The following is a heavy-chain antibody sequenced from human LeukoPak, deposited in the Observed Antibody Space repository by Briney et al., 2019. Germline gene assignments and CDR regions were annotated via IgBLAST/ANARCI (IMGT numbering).Heavy chain of an antibody. J-gene: IGHJ3*02. CDR3: ARDDTYYYGSGSYWFPNLGGYSNHNDAFDI. D-gene: IGHD3-10*01. V-gene: IGHV4-38-2*02. Sequence: SETLSLTCTVSGYSISSGYYWGWIRQPPGKGLEWIGSIYHSGSTYYNPSLKSRVTISVDTSKNQFSLKLSSVTAADTAVYYCARDDTYYYGSGSYWFPNLGGYSNHNDAFDIWGQGTMVTVSS. CDR2: IYHSGST. CDR1: GYSISSGYY.